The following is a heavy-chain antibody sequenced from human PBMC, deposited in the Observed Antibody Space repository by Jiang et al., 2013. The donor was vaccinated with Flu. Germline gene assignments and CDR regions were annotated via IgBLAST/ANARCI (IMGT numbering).Heavy chain of an antibody. CDR1: FSSYA. CDR2: IIPIFGTA. CDR3: ARGLGAIVGATTASWFDP. D-gene: IGHD1-26*01. J-gene: IGHJ5*02. Sequence: FSSYAISWVRQAPGQGLEWMGGIIPIFGTANYAQKFQGRVTITADESTSTAYMELSSLRSEDTAVYYCARGLGAIVGATTASWFDPWGQGTLVTVSS. V-gene: IGHV1-69*01.